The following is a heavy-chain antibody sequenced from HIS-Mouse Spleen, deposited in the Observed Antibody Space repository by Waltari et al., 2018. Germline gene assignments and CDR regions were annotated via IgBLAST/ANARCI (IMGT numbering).Heavy chain of an antibody. V-gene: IGHV3-30*04. D-gene: IGHD6-13*01. CDR1: GFTFSSYA. CDR2: ISYDGSNK. CDR3: ARDSYSSSWYFDY. Sequence: QVQLVESGGGVVQPGRSLRLSCAASGFTFSSYARHSGRQAPGKGLEWVAVISYDGSNKYYADSVKGRFTISRDNSKNTLYLQMNSLRAEDTAVYYCARDSYSSSWYFDYWGQGTLVTVSS. J-gene: IGHJ4*02.